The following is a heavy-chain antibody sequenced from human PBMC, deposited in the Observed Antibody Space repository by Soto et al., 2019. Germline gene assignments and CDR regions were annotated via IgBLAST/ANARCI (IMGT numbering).Heavy chain of an antibody. Sequence: SVKVSCKASGGTFSSYAISWVRQAPGQGLEWMGGIIPIFGTANYAQKFQGRVTITADESTSTAYMELSSLRSEDTAVYYCALVVVVAATNYYYYGMDVWGQGTTVTVSS. CDR1: GGTFSSYA. CDR2: IIPIFGTA. V-gene: IGHV1-69*13. CDR3: ALVVVVAATNYYYYGMDV. J-gene: IGHJ6*02. D-gene: IGHD2-15*01.